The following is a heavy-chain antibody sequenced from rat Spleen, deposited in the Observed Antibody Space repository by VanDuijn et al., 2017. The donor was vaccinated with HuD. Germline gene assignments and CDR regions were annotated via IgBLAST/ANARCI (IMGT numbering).Heavy chain of an antibody. Sequence: EVQLVESDGGLVQPGRSLKLSCAASGFTFSDYDMAWVRQASTTGLEWVATISYDGSSTYYRDSVKGRFTISRDNAKNTQYLQMDSLRSEDTATYYCARHFSPADYYSSFPGLYWGQGTLVTVSS. J-gene: IGHJ3*01. V-gene: IGHV5-29*01. CDR2: ISYDGSST. CDR1: GFTFSDYD. CDR3: ARHFSPADYYSSFPGLY. D-gene: IGHD1-2*01.